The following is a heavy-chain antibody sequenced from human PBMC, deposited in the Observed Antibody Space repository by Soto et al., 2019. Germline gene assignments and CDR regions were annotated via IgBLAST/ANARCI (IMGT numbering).Heavy chain of an antibody. D-gene: IGHD3-10*01. CDR2: IYYSGST. CDR3: ATLWFGAADY. V-gene: IGHV4-39*01. CDR1: GGSISRSSYY. J-gene: IGHJ4*02. Sequence: LQLQESGPGLVKPSETLSLTCTVSGGSISRSSYYWGWIRQPPGKGMEWIGSIYYSGSTHYNPSLKSRVTISVDTSKNQFSLKRSSVPAADPAVYYCATLWFGAADYWGQGTLFTVSS.